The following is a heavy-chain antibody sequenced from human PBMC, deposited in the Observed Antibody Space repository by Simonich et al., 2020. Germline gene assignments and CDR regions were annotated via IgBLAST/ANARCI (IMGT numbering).Heavy chain of an antibody. CDR2: ISSSGSTI. CDR1: GFTFSSYE. CDR3: ARDFRLQLVEIGTYYYYGMDV. J-gene: IGHJ6*02. V-gene: IGHV3-48*03. D-gene: IGHD6-6*01. Sequence: EVQLVESGGGLVQPGGSLRLSCAASGFTFSSYEMNWVRQAPGKGLEWVSYISSSGSTINYEDSVKGRVTISRDNAKNSLYLQMNSLRAEDTAVYYCARDFRLQLVEIGTYYYYGMDVWGQGTTVTVSS.